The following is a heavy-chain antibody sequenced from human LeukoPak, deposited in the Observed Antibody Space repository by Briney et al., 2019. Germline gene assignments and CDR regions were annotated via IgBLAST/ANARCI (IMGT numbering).Heavy chain of an antibody. Sequence: GGTLRLSCAASGFTFSSYGMSWVRQAPGKGLEWVSAISGSGGSTYYADSVKGRFTISRDNAKNSLYLQMNSLRAEDMALYYCAKGGYCSGGSCYLDYWGQGTLVTVSS. J-gene: IGHJ4*02. D-gene: IGHD2-15*01. V-gene: IGHV3-23*01. CDR1: GFTFSSYG. CDR3: AKGGYCSGGSCYLDY. CDR2: ISGSGGST.